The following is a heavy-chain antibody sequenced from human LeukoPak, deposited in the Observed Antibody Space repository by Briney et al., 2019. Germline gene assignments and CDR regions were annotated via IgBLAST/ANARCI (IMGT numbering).Heavy chain of an antibody. J-gene: IGHJ5*02. CDR2: IYPGDSDT. D-gene: IGHD3-10*01. CDR3: ARYSSGSRNWFDP. Sequence: GESLKISCKGSGYSFTSYWIGWVRQMPGKGPEWMGIIYPGDSDTRYSPSFQGQVTISADKSISTAYLQWSSLKASDTAMYHCARYSSGSRNWFDPWGQGTLVTVSS. CDR1: GYSFTSYW. V-gene: IGHV5-51*01.